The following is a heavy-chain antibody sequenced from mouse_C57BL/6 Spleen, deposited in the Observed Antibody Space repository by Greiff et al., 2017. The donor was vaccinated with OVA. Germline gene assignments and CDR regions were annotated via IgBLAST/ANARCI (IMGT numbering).Heavy chain of an antibody. CDR2: IDPSDSYT. V-gene: IGHV1-59*01. CDR3: ARYYYGSTFDY. J-gene: IGHJ2*01. D-gene: IGHD1-1*01. CDR1: GYTFTSYW. Sequence: QVQLQQSGAELVRPGTSVKLSCKASGYTFTSYWMHWVKQRPGQGLEWIGVIDPSDSYTNYNQKFKGKATLTVDTSSSTAYMQLSSLTSEDSAVYYCARYYYGSTFDYWGQGTTLTVSS.